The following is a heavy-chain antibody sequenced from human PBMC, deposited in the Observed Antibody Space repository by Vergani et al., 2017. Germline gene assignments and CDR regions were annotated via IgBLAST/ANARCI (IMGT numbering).Heavy chain of an antibody. CDR3: AKDRGPTAGTAGFDY. CDR1: GFTFDDYA. CDR2: ISWNSGSI. Sequence: EVQLVESGGGLVQPGRSLRLSCAASGFTFDDYAMHWVRQAPGKGLEWVSGISWNSGSIGYADSVKGRFTISRDNAKNSLYLQMNSLRAEDTALYYCAKDRGPTAGTAGFDYWGQGTLVTVSS. V-gene: IGHV3-9*01. D-gene: IGHD6-13*01. J-gene: IGHJ4*02.